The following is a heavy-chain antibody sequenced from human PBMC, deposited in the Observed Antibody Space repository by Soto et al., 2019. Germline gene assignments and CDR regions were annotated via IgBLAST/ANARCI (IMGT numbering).Heavy chain of an antibody. CDR2: ISSNGGST. V-gene: IGHV3-64D*06. Sequence: GGSLRLSCSASGFTFSSYAMHWVHQAPGKGLEYVSAISSNGGSTYYADSVKGRFTISRDNSKNTLYLQMSSLRAEDTAVYYCVKDLIRSSTAARRADYWGQGTLVTVSS. D-gene: IGHD6-6*01. CDR3: VKDLIRSSTAARRADY. J-gene: IGHJ4*02. CDR1: GFTFSSYA.